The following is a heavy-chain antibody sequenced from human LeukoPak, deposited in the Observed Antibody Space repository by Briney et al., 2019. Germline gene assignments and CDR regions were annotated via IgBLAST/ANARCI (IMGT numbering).Heavy chain of an antibody. J-gene: IGHJ4*02. CDR3: ARDSTSGYSSGWLFDY. V-gene: IGHV1-2*02. CDR2: INPNSGGT. Sequence: GASVKVSCKASGYTFTGYYMHWVRQAPGQGLEWMGWINPNSGGTNYAQKFQGRVTMTRDTSISTAYMELSRLRSDDTAVYYCARDSTSGYSSGWLFDYWGQGTLVTVSS. CDR1: GYTFTGYY. D-gene: IGHD6-19*01.